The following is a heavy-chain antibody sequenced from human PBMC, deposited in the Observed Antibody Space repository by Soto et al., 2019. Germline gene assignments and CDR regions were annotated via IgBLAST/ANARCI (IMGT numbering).Heavy chain of an antibody. Sequence: PSETLSLTCTVSGGSISSGGYYWSWIRQHPGKGLEWIGYIYYSGSTYYNPSLESRVTISVDTSKNQFSLKLSSVTAADTAVYYCARDHATIFGGDYYYYGMDVWGQGTTVTVSS. CDR1: GGSISSGGYY. CDR3: ARDHATIFGGDYYYYGMDV. J-gene: IGHJ6*02. V-gene: IGHV4-31*03. CDR2: IYYSGST. D-gene: IGHD3-3*01.